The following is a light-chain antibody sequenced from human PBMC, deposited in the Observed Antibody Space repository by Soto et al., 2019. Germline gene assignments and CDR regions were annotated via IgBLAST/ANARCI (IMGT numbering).Light chain of an antibody. CDR3: QQYGSSPRYT. V-gene: IGKV3-20*01. CDR1: QSVSSSY. Sequence: EIVLTQSPGTLSLSPGERATLSCRASQSVSSSYLAWYQQKPGQAPRLLIYGASSSATGIPDRFSGSGSGTDFTLTISRLEPEDFELYYCQQYGSSPRYTFGQGTKMEIK. J-gene: IGKJ2*01. CDR2: GAS.